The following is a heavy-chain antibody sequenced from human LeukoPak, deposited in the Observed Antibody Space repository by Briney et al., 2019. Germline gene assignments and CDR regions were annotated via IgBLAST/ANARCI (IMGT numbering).Heavy chain of an antibody. CDR3: AKVESIRGYSYGYGYYYYYMDV. CDR2: ISGSGGST. Sequence: GGSLRLSCAAAGFTFSNYAMTWVRQAPGKGLEWVSSISGSGGSTYYADSVKGRFTISRDNSKNTLYLQMNSLRAEDTAVYYCAKVESIRGYSYGYGYYYYYMDVWGKGTTVTVSS. J-gene: IGHJ6*03. D-gene: IGHD5-18*01. CDR1: GFTFSNYA. V-gene: IGHV3-23*01.